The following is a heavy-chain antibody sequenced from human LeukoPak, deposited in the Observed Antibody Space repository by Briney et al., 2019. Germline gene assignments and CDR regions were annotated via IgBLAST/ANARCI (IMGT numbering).Heavy chain of an antibody. Sequence: GGSLRLSCAASGFTFSSYGMRWVRQAPGKGLEWVAVIWYDGSNKYYADSVKGRFTISRDTSKNPLYLQMNSLRAEDTAVYYCARDSEGYSYYMDVWGKGTTVTVSS. V-gene: IGHV3-33*01. CDR1: GFTFSSYG. CDR3: ARDSEGYSYYMDV. J-gene: IGHJ6*03. CDR2: IWYDGSNK.